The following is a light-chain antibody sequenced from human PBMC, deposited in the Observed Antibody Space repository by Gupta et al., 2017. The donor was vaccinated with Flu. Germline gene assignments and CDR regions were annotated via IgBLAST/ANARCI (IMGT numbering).Light chain of an antibody. V-gene: IGKV2-28*01. CDR1: QSLLHSNGYNY. J-gene: IGKJ3*01. CDR2: LGS. Sequence: DIVLTQSPLSLPVAPGEPASISCRSSQSLLHSNGYNYLGWYLQRPGQSPKLLIYLGSTRASGVPDRFSGSGSGTDFTLKISRVEAEDFGVYYCMQALQTPITFGPGTKVDFK. CDR3: MQALQTPIT.